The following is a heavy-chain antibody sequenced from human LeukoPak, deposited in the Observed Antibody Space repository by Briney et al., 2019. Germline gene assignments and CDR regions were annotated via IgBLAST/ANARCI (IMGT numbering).Heavy chain of an antibody. J-gene: IGHJ4*02. D-gene: IGHD2-2*02. V-gene: IGHV3-9*03. Sequence: PGGSLRLSCAASGFTFDDYAMHWVRQAPGKGLEWVSSISRNSGTIGYADSVKGRFTISRDNAKNSLYLQMNSLRAEDMALYYCAKARSHCSSTNCYTVYFDYWGQGTLVTVSS. CDR3: AKARSHCSSTNCYTVYFDY. CDR2: ISRNSGTI. CDR1: GFTFDDYA.